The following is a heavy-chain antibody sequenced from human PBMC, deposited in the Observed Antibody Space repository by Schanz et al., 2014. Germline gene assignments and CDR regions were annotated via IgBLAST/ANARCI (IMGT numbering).Heavy chain of an antibody. D-gene: IGHD3-3*01. V-gene: IGHV1-18*01. J-gene: IGHJ3*01. CDR2: ISPFNGHT. Sequence: QVQLVQSGSEVKKPGDSVKVSCETSGYSFTKYGINWVRQAPGQGLEWMGWISPFNGHTEYGKKFQGRFTMTTDTSTTTAYLELRSLTSDDTAVSYCARGLHYDVETSFRWHDAIDVWGQGTKVNVSP. CDR3: ARGLHYDVETSFRWHDAIDV. CDR1: GYSFTKYG.